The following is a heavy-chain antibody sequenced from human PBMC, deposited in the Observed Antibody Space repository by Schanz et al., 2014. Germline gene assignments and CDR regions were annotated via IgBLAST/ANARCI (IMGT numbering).Heavy chain of an antibody. D-gene: IGHD3-3*01. CDR2: ISSSSSYT. J-gene: IGHJ6*02. V-gene: IGHV3-11*05. Sequence: QVQLVESGGGLVKPGGSLRLSCAASGLTFSDYYMSWIRQAPGKGLEWVSYISSSSSYTNYADSVKGRFTISRDNAKNSLYLQMNSLRAEDTAVYYCARFLARYQYYGVDVWGQGTTVIVSS. CDR3: ARFLARYQYYGVDV. CDR1: GLTFSDYY.